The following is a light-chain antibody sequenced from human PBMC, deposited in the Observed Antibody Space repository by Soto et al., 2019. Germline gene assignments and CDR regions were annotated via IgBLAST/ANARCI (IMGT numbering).Light chain of an antibody. V-gene: IGKV1-39*01. J-gene: IGKJ4*01. CDR3: QQSHSTPLT. CDR1: LRISKY. CDR2: GAS. Sequence: DIQVIQSPSSLSASVGDRVTITCRASLRISKYLNWYQQKPGKAPKLLIYGASTLQSGVPPRFSGSGSGTDFTLTISGLQPEDSATYSCQQSHSTPLTFGGGTKLEI.